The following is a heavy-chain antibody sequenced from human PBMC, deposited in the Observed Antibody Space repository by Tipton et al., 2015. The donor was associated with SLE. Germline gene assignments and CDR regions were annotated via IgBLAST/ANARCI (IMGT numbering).Heavy chain of an antibody. V-gene: IGHV4-59*01. CDR3: ARCTVEDACDI. Sequence: TLSLTCTVSGGSISSYYWGWIRQPPGKGLAWIGYIYYSGSTNYNPSLKSRVTISVDKSKNQFSLKLSSVTAADTALYYCARCTVEDACDIWGQGTMGTVSS. J-gene: IGHJ3*02. CDR2: IYYSGST. D-gene: IGHD4-23*01. CDR1: GGSISSYY.